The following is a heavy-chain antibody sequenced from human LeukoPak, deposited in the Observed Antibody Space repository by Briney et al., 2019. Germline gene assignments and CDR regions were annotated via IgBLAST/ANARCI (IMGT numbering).Heavy chain of an antibody. CDR1: GFTVSSYW. J-gene: IGHJ4*02. V-gene: IGHV3-7*01. CDR2: IKQDGSEK. D-gene: IGHD1-26*01. CDR3: YVGPPDY. Sequence: GGSLRLSCAASGFTVSSYWMSWVRQAPGKGLEWVTNIKQDGSEKDYLGSVKGRFSISRDNAKKSLYLQMNSLRAEDTDVYYCYVGPPDYWGQGTLVTVSS.